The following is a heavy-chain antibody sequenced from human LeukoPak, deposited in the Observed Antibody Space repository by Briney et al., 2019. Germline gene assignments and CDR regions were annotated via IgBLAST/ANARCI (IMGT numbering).Heavy chain of an antibody. V-gene: IGHV3-30*18. J-gene: IGHJ4*02. CDR1: GFTFSMCG. CDR3: VKEQGWGYYRTADH. Sequence: RRSLRLSCAASGFTFSMCGMHWVRQAPGRGLEWVGVITYDGDIRYFEDPVKGQFNICRDTSKSTLYLQMNRMGAEDTAVYYCVKEQGWGYYRTADHWGQGTLVTVSS. D-gene: IGHD3-10*01. CDR2: ITYDGDIR.